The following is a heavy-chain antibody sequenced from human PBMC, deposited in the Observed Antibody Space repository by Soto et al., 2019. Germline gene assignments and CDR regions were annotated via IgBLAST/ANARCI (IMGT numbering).Heavy chain of an antibody. CDR2: MNPNSGNA. Sequence: ASVKVSCKASGYTSPSYNVNWVRQATGQGLEWMGWMNPNSGNAGYAQKFQGRVTLTRNTAIGIVYMEMSSLRYDDTAVYYCARASSGYGFDAFDIWGQGTMVTVSS. J-gene: IGHJ3*02. D-gene: IGHD5-12*01. CDR1: GYTSPSYN. CDR3: ARASSGYGFDAFDI. V-gene: IGHV1-8*01.